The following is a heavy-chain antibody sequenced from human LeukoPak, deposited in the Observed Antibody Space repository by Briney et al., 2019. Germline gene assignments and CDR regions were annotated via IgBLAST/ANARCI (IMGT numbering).Heavy chain of an antibody. J-gene: IGHJ6*02. CDR3: ARGPERTDVGTRYYYDLDV. V-gene: IGHV3-30-3*01. D-gene: IGHD2-8*01. CDR1: GFTLSSYA. Sequence: GGSLRLSCAASGFTLSSYAMHWVRQAPGKGLEWVAVISYDGSNKYYADSVKGRFTISRDSSKNTLYLQMNSLRAEDTAVYYCARGPERTDVGTRYYYDLDVWGQGTTVTVSS. CDR2: ISYDGSNK.